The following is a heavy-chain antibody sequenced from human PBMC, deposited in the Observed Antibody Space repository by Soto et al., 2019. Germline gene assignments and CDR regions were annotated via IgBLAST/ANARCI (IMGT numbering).Heavy chain of an antibody. CDR2: IKSKTDGGTT. J-gene: IGHJ4*01. CDR3: PTDSYSTMMVVRFDY. Sequence: EVQLVESGGGLVKPGGSLRLSCAASGFTFSNAWINWVRQAPGKGLEWVGRIKSKTDGGTTDFAAPVKGRFAISRDDSKNMVYLQMNSLKTEDTGIYYCPTDSYSTMMVVRFDYWGHGTLVTVSS. V-gene: IGHV3-15*07. D-gene: IGHD3-22*01. CDR1: GFTFSNAW.